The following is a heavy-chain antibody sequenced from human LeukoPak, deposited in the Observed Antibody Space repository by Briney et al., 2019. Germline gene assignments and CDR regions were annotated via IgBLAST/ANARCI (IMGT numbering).Heavy chain of an antibody. CDR3: ARERDIVVVPAASGWFDP. D-gene: IGHD2-2*01. V-gene: IGHV4-31*03. J-gene: IGHJ5*02. Sequence: SQTLSLTCTVSGCSISSGCYYWSWLRQHPGQGLEWIGYIYYNGSTYYNPSLKSRVTISVDTSKNQFSLKLSSVTAADTAVYYCARERDIVVVPAASGWFDPWGQGTLVTVSS. CDR1: GCSISSGCYY. CDR2: IYYNGST.